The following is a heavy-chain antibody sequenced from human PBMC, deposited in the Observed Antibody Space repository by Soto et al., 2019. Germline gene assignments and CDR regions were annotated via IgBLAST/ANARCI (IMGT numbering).Heavy chain of an antibody. D-gene: IGHD5-12*01. J-gene: IGHJ4*02. V-gene: IGHV4-59*01. CDR3: ASHGTRMATSVDY. Sequence: TSETLSLTCTVSGGSISSYYWSWIRQPPGKGLEWIGYIYYSGSTNYNPSLKSRVTISVDTSKNQFSLKLSSVTAADTAVYYCASHGTRMATSVDYWGQGTLVTVSS. CDR2: IYYSGST. CDR1: GGSISSYY.